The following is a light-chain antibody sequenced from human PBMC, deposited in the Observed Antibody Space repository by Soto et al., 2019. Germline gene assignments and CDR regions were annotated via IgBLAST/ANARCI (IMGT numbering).Light chain of an antibody. CDR3: VTWDDSLTTCM. CDR2: KND. Sequence: QSVLPQPPSASGTPGQRVTISCSGSTANIGSNYVNWYQQLPGAAPKLLIYKNDKRPSGVPDRFSASRSASSASLAISGLRSDDEAEYCCVTWDDSLTTCMFGGGTKLTVL. J-gene: IGLJ3*02. V-gene: IGLV1-47*01. CDR1: TANIGSNY.